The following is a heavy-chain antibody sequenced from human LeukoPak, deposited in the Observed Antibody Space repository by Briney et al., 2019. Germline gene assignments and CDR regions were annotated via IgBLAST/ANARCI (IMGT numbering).Heavy chain of an antibody. Sequence: GGSLRLSCAASGFTFGNYWMHWVRQAPGKGLVWVSRLKSDGSIISYADSVKGRFTISRDNAKNTLYLQMNSLRVEDTAVYYCARGYYYDSSDYRAFDIWGQGTMVTVSS. CDR2: LKSDGSII. D-gene: IGHD3-22*01. J-gene: IGHJ3*02. CDR1: GFTFGNYW. V-gene: IGHV3-74*01. CDR3: ARGYYYDSSDYRAFDI.